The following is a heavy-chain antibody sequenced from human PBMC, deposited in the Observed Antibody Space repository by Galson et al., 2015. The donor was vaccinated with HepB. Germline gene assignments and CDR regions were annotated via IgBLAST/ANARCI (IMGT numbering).Heavy chain of an antibody. J-gene: IGHJ5*02. CDR1: GFSLSTRGVG. D-gene: IGHD6-13*01. Sequence: PALVKPTQTLTLTCTFSGFSLSTRGVGVGWIRQPPGKALEWLALIYWDDDKRYSPSLKSRLTITKDTSKNQVVLTMTNMDSVDTATYYCAHGSHRNRFDPWGQGTLVTVSS. CDR2: IYWDDDK. CDR3: AHGSHRNRFDP. V-gene: IGHV2-5*02.